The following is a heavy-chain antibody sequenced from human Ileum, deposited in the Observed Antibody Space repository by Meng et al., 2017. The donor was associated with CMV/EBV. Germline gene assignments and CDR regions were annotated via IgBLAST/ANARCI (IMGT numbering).Heavy chain of an antibody. Sequence: ASVKVSCKASGYSFTVYYIHWVRQAPGQGLEWMGWVNSQSGGTNCAQKFQGRVTMTRDTSISTAYMELSSLRSEDTAVYYCARDRDWLVRVHYYGMDVWGQGTTVTVSS. J-gene: IGHJ6*02. D-gene: IGHD6-19*01. CDR2: VNSQSGGT. V-gene: IGHV1-2*02. CDR1: GYSFTVYY. CDR3: ARDRDWLVRVHYYGMDV.